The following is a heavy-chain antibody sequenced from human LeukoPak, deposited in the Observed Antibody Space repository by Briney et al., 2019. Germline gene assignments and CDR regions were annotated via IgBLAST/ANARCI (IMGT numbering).Heavy chain of an antibody. CDR1: GFTFSSYG. CDR2: IWFDGGNI. V-gene: IGHV3-33*01. J-gene: IGHJ4*02. CDR3: ARDSLPMAVTGPFDH. Sequence: GRSLRLSCAASGFTFSSYGMHWVRQAPGKGLEWVTSIWFDGGNIHYADSVKGRVIISRDNSKSALYLQMNSLRAEDTAIYYCARDSLPMAVTGPFDHWGQGALVTVSS. D-gene: IGHD6-19*01.